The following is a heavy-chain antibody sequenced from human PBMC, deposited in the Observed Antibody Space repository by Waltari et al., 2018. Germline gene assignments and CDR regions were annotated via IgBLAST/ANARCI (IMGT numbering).Heavy chain of an antibody. V-gene: IGHV3-9*01. Sequence: EVQLVESGGGLVQPGGSLRLSCITSGFRLNTHAMHWVRKAPGKGLEWVSGISWNSGSLEYADSVRGRFTISRDNAKNSLYLQMNSLRAEDTAVYYCASRYCTSARCYTASYLAFDIWGQGTMVTVSS. J-gene: IGHJ3*02. CDR2: ISWNSGSL. CDR3: ASRYCTSARCYTASYLAFDI. CDR1: GFRLNTHA. D-gene: IGHD2-2*02.